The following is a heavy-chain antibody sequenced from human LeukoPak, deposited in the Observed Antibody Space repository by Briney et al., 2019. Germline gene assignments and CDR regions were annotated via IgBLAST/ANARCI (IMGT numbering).Heavy chain of an antibody. CDR2: IYNSGTT. D-gene: IGHD3-22*01. CDR1: GGSIRSGSHY. J-gene: IGHJ3*02. Sequence: SQTLSLTCTVSGGSIRSGSHYWSWTRQHPGKGLEWIGYIYNSGTTHYNPSLKSRITMSVDTSKNQFSLKLSSVTAADTAVYYCASRKVYYYDSSGYWDAFDIWGQGTMVTVSS. V-gene: IGHV4-31*03. CDR3: ASRKVYYYDSSGYWDAFDI.